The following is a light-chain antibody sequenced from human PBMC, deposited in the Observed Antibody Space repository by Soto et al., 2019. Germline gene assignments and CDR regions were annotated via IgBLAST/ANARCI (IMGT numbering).Light chain of an antibody. CDR1: QRLSSN. V-gene: IGKV3-15*01. CDR3: QKYDGAPKT. J-gene: IGKJ1*01. Sequence: EIVMTQSPATLSVAPGERASLSCRASQRLSSNLAWYQQKPGQATRLIMYGVSTRATGVPDRVSGSGDGKDVTLNISRLQTEDGATYYGQKYDGAPKTFGQGTKVDIK. CDR2: GVS.